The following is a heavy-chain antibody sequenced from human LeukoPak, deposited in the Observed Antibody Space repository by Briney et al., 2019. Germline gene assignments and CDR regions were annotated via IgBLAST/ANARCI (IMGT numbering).Heavy chain of an antibody. V-gene: IGHV3-30-3*01. D-gene: IGHD2-15*01. CDR3: ARVTPGDYFDY. CDR2: VSHDETEK. Sequence: GRSLRLSCAASGFTFSSYAMHWVRQAPGKGLEWVAVVSHDETEKHYADSVKGRFTIFRDKSKNTVDLQMNSLRVEDTAVYYCARVTPGDYFDYWGQGTLVTVSS. CDR1: GFTFSSYA. J-gene: IGHJ4*02.